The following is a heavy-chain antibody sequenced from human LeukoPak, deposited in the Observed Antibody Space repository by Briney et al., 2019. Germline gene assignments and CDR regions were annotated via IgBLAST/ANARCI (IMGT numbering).Heavy chain of an antibody. CDR3: ARGRHLADS. D-gene: IGHD2-21*01. CDR1: GGSFSSYY. Sequence: PSETLSLTCAVYGGSFSSYYWSWLRQPPGKGLEWIGYIYYSGSTNYNPSLKSRVTISVDTSKNQFSLKLSSVTAADTAVYYCARGRHLADSWGQGTLVTVSS. J-gene: IGHJ5*02. V-gene: IGHV4-59*01. CDR2: IYYSGST.